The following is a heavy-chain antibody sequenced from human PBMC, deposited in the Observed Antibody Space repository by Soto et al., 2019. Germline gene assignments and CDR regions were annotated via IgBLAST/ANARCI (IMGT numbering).Heavy chain of an antibody. CDR1: GYTFTGYY. CDR2: INPNSGGT. J-gene: IGHJ4*02. D-gene: IGHD2-15*01. V-gene: IGHV1-2*02. Sequence: ASVKVSCKASGYTFTGYYMHWVRQAPGQGLEWMGWINPNSGGTNYAQKFQGRVTMTRDTSISTAYMELSRLRSDDTAVYYCARVKYCSGGSCYDFLFDYWGQGTLVTVSS. CDR3: ARVKYCSGGSCYDFLFDY.